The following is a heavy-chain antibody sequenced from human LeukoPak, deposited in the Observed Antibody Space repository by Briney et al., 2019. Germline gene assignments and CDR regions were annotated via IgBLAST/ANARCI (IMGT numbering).Heavy chain of an antibody. J-gene: IGHJ4*02. D-gene: IGHD2-15*01. CDR1: GGSITSYY. CDR2: IYYSGT. CDR3: ARLADCSGGSCLLFDY. Sequence: KPSETLSLTCTVSGGSITSYYWTWIRQPPGKGLEWIGHIYYSGTNYNPSLKSRVTISVDTSKNQFSLKLTSVTAADTAVYYCARLADCSGGSCLLFDYWGQGTLVTVSS. V-gene: IGHV4-59*01.